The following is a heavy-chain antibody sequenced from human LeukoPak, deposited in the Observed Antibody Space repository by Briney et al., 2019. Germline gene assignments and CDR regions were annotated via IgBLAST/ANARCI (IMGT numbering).Heavy chain of an antibody. CDR2: IKQDGSEK. V-gene: IGHV3-7*01. CDR1: GFTFSSYW. J-gene: IGHJ4*02. Sequence: PGGSLRLSCAASGFTFSSYWMSWVRQAPGKGLEWVANIKQDGSEKYYVDSVKGRFTISRDNAKNSLYLQMNSLRAEDTAVYYCARDYSYDNLVGGYYFDYWGQGTLVTVSS. CDR3: ARDYSYDNLVGGYYFDY. D-gene: IGHD3-9*01.